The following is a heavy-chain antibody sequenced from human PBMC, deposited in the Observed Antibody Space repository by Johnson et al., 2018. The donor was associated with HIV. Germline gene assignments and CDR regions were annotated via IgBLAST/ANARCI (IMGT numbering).Heavy chain of an antibody. CDR2: IKSKTDGGTT. J-gene: IGHJ3*02. D-gene: IGHD3-16*02. CDR1: GFTFSSAW. V-gene: IGHV3-15*01. Sequence: EVQLVESGGGLVKPGGSLRLSCAASGFTFSSAWMSWVRQAPGKGLEWVGRIKSKTDGGTTDYAAPVTGRYTIPSDDSKNALFLQMNSLKTEDTAVYFCSTDQAGDYVWGSYRYAFDIWGQGTKVTVYS. CDR3: STDQAGDYVWGSYRYAFDI.